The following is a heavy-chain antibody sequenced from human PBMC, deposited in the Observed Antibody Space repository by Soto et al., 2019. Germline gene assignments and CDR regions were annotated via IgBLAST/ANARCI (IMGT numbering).Heavy chain of an antibody. Sequence: QVQLQQWGAGLLKPSETLSLTCAVYGGSFSGYYWSWIRQPPGKGLEWFGEINHSGSTNYNPSLKSRVTISVYTSKNQFALKLSSVTAADTAVYYCARGRIVLVVAAYNYYMDGWGKRTTVTVSS. V-gene: IGHV4-34*01. CDR1: GGSFSGYY. CDR3: ARGRIVLVVAAYNYYMDG. J-gene: IGHJ6*03. CDR2: INHSGST. D-gene: IGHD2-15*01.